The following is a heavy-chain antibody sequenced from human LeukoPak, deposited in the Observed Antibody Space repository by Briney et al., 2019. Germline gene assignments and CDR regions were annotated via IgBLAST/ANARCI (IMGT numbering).Heavy chain of an antibody. D-gene: IGHD6-19*01. J-gene: IGHJ6*03. CDR2: IKQDGSEK. CDR1: GFTFSSYW. CDR3: ASPPLAVADSYYMDV. Sequence: GGSLRLSCAASGFTFSSYWMSWVRQAPGKGLEWVANIKQDGSEKYYADSVKGRFTISRDNAKNSLYLQMNSLRAEDTAVYYCASPPLAVADSYYMDVWGKGTTVTVSS. V-gene: IGHV3-7*01.